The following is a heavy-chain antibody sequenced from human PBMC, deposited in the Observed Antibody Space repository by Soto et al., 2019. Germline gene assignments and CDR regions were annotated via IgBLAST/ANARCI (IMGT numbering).Heavy chain of an antibody. Sequence: GGSLRLSCAASGFTFSSYAMHGVRQAPGKGLEWVAVISDDGSNKYYADSGKGRFTISRDNSKNTLYLQRNSLRAEGTAVRYGARELGSSSWYVREGPDLYYYGMDVWGQGTTVTVSS. CDR3: ARELGSSSWYVREGPDLYYYGMDV. D-gene: IGHD6-13*01. CDR1: GFTFSSYA. J-gene: IGHJ6*02. V-gene: IGHV3-30-3*01. CDR2: ISDDGSNK.